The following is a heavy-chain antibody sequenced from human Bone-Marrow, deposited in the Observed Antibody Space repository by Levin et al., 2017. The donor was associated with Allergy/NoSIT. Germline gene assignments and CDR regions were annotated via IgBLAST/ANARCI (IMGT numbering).Heavy chain of an antibody. V-gene: IGHV4-39*01. Sequence: PSETLSLTCAVSGVSITSSRYSWGWVRQPPGKGLEWIGTFHYSGSIFVNPSLKSRVTMSVDTSKNDFFLRLNSVTAADTAVYFCARHWVALWPPRLNGLDVWGQGTTVTVSS. CDR1: GVSITSSRYS. J-gene: IGHJ6*02. CDR3: ARHWVALWPPRLNGLDV. D-gene: IGHD3-16*01. CDR2: FHYSGSI.